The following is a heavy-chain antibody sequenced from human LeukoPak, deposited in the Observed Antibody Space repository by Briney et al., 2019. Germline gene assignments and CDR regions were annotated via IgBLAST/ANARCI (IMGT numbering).Heavy chain of an antibody. D-gene: IGHD6-19*01. CDR1: VSNYSSYG. CDR3: AKDRMQWLVNFGSWFDP. J-gene: IGHJ5*02. CDR2: ISYDGSNK. V-gene: IGHV3-30*18. Sequence: GGSLTLECAAPVSNYSSYGIHLLRLAPGKGLEWVAVISYDGSNKYYADSVKGRFTISRDNSKNTLYLQMNSLRAEDTAVYYCAKDRMQWLVNFGSWFDPWGQGTLDTVSS.